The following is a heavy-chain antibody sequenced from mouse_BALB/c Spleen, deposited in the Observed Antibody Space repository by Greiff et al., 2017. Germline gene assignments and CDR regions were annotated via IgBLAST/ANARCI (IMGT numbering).Heavy chain of an antibody. J-gene: IGHJ2*01. CDR3: ARGPYDGYYLDY. V-gene: IGHV1-87*01. CDR1: GYTFTSYW. Sequence: VQLQQSGAELARPGASVKLSCKASGYTFTSYWMPWVKQRPGQGLEWIGAIYPGDGDTRYTQKFKGKATLTAEKSSSTAYMQLSSLASEDSAVYYCARGPYDGYYLDYWGQGTTLTVSS. CDR2: IYPGDGDT. D-gene: IGHD2-3*01.